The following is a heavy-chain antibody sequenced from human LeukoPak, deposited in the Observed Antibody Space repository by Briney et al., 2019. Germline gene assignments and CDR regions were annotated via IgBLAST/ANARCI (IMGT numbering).Heavy chain of an antibody. CDR2: IYHSGST. CDR1: GGSISSSNW. Sequence: SETLSLTCAVSGGSISSSNWWSWVRQPPGKGLEWIGEIYHSGSTNYNPSLKSRVTISVDKSKNQLSLKLSSVTAADTAVYYCARTASYGSGSYLFNYWGQGTLVTVPS. V-gene: IGHV4-4*02. CDR3: ARTASYGSGSYLFNY. D-gene: IGHD3-10*01. J-gene: IGHJ4*02.